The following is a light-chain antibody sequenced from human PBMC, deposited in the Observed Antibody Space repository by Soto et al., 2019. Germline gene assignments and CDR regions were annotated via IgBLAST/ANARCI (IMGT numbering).Light chain of an antibody. CDR2: GAS. CDR3: QQYGNSPFT. Sequence: EIVLTQSPGTLSLSPGERAALSCRASQTVSRSALAWYQQKPGQAPRLLIYGASNRATGIPDRFSGSGSATDFTLTISRLEPEDFEVYYCQQYGNSPFTFGGGTKVDIK. V-gene: IGKV3-20*01. CDR1: QTVSRSA. J-gene: IGKJ4*01.